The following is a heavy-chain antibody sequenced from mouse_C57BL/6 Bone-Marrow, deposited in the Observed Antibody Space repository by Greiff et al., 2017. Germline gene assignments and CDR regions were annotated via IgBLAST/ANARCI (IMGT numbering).Heavy chain of an antibody. CDR2: IHPNSGST. D-gene: IGHD1-1*02. CDR3: AHSLMGNYWYFDV. CDR1: GYTFTSYW. Sequence: QVQLQQPGAELVKPGASVKLSCKASGYTFTSYWMHWVKQRPGQGLEWIGMIHPNSGSTNYNEKFKSKATLTVDKSSSTAYMQLSSLTSEDSAVYYCAHSLMGNYWYFDVWGTGTTVTVSS. J-gene: IGHJ1*03. V-gene: IGHV1-64*01.